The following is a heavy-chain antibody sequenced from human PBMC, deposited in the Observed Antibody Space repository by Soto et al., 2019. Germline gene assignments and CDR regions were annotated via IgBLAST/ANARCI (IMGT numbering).Heavy chain of an antibody. CDR3: LSLEGTPTVTGDYYYSAADA. CDR2: IFDGGSA. CDR1: GGTITYYY. J-gene: IGHJ6*02. Sequence: PSETLSLTCTVSGGTITYYYWRSIWQAPGKGLEWLGYIFDGGSANYNPSLKSRVSFSLDKSQNQLSLKLTSVTGADTAIYYCLSLEGTPTVTGDYYYSAADAWGQGTAVTVSS. V-gene: IGHV4-59*12. D-gene: IGHD4-17*01.